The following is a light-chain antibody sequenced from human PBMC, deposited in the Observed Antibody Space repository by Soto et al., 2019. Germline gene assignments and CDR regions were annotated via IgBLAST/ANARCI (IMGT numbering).Light chain of an antibody. CDR1: QSISSY. V-gene: IGKV1-39*01. CDR3: QQSYSTPYT. CDR2: AAS. J-gene: IGKJ2*01. Sequence: DIQMTQSPSSLSASVGDRITITCRASQSISSYLNWYQQMPGQAPNLLIYAASSLRSGVPSRFSGRGSGTEFTLTISSLTPEDIATYYWQQSYSTPYTFGQGTKLEIE.